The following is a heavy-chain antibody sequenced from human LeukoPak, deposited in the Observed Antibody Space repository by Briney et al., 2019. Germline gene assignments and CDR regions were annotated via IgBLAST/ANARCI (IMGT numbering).Heavy chain of an antibody. CDR3: ARDDITMVRGVIITDYFDY. D-gene: IGHD3-10*01. CDR2: ISSSRSTI. V-gene: IGHV3-48*04. CDR1: GFTFSSYD. J-gene: IGHJ4*02. Sequence: GGSLRLSCAASGFTFSSYDMNWVRQAPGKGLEWVSYISSSRSTIYYADSVKGRFTISRDNAKNSLYLQMNSLRAEDTAVYYCARDDITMVRGVIITDYFDYWGQGTPVTVSS.